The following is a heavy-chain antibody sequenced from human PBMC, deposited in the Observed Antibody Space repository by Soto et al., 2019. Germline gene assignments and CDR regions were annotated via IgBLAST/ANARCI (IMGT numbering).Heavy chain of an antibody. J-gene: IGHJ4*02. CDR3: ARTVDYYGSGISEYYFDY. CDR2: INHSGST. D-gene: IGHD3-10*01. V-gene: IGHV4-34*01. CDR1: AGAFSRYY. Sequence: SETLSLTCAVYAGAFSRYYWSWLPQPPGKGLEWIGEINHSGSTNYNPSLKSRVTISVDTSKNQFSLKLSSVTAADTAVYYCARTVDYYGSGISEYYFDYWGQGTLVTVS.